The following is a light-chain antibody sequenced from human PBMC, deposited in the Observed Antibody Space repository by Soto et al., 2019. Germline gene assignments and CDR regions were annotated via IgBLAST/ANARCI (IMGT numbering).Light chain of an antibody. CDR1: RSDVGSYNL. J-gene: IGLJ2*01. CDR2: EGS. V-gene: IGLV2-23*01. Sequence: QSALTQPASVSGSPGQSITISCTGTRSDVGSYNLVSWYQQHPGKAPKLMIYEGSKRPSGVSNRFSGSKSGNTASLRISGRQAEDEADYYCCSYTGSSRVFGGGTQLTVL. CDR3: CSYTGSSRV.